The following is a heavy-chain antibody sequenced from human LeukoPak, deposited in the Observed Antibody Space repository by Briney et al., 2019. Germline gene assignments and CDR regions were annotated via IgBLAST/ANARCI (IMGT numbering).Heavy chain of an antibody. CDR3: ALAGVVTASGRAFDI. J-gene: IGHJ3*02. D-gene: IGHD2-21*02. CDR2: INPNSGGT. V-gene: IGHV1-2*02. Sequence: ASVKVSCKASGYTFTGYYMHWGRQAPGQGLEWMGWINPNSGGTNYAQKFQGRVTMTRDTSISTAYMELSRLRSDDTAVYYCALAGVVTASGRAFDIWGQGTMVTVSS. CDR1: GYTFTGYY.